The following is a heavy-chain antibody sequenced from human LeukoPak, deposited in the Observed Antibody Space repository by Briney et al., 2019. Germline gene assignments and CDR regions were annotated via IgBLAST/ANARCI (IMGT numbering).Heavy chain of an antibody. CDR2: IYYSGST. CDR1: GGSISSYY. D-gene: IGHD3-10*01. J-gene: IGHJ6*03. Sequence: SETLSLTCTVSGGSISSYYWSWIRQPPGKGLEWIGYIYYSGSTNYNPSLKSRVTIPVDTSKNQFSLKLSSVTAADTAVYYCARGIQFRESFVHYYYYYMDVWGKGTTVTVSS. V-gene: IGHV4-59*01. CDR3: ARGIQFRESFVHYYYYYMDV.